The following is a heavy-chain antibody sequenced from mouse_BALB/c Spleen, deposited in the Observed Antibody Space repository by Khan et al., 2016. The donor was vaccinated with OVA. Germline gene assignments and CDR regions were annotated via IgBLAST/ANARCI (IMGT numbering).Heavy chain of an antibody. CDR3: ARGYFGNYEFVY. D-gene: IGHD2-1*01. V-gene: IGHV1S132*01. J-gene: IGHJ3*01. CDR2: IFPGTGTT. Sequence: QVQLQQSGAELVKPGASVKLSCKTSGYTFTSYWIQWVKQRPGQGLGWIGQIFPGTGTTYYNENFKGKATLTVDTSSSTAYMQLSSLTSEDSAVYFCARGYFGNYEFVYWGQGTPVTVSP. CDR1: GYTFTSYW.